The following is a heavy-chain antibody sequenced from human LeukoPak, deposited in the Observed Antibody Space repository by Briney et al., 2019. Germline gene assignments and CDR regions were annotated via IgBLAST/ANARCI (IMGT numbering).Heavy chain of an antibody. V-gene: IGHV1-2*02. CDR3: AKGYCSGGTCYSYDY. CDR1: GYTFTVYY. J-gene: IGHJ4*02. Sequence: ASVKVSCKASGYTFTVYYMHWVRQAPGQGLEWMGWINPNSGGTNYAQKFQGRVTMTRDMSTSTVYMELSSLRSEDTAVYYCAKGYCSGGTCYSYDYWGQGTLVTVSS. D-gene: IGHD2-15*01. CDR2: INPNSGGT.